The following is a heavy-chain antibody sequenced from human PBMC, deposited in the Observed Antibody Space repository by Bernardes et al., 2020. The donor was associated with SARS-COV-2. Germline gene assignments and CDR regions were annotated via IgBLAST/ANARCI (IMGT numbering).Heavy chain of an antibody. CDR3: AKCVVGYYAVDV. J-gene: IGHJ6*02. Sequence: GGSLRLSCAASGFTFNMYAMTWVRQAPGKGLEWVSGISRSGGSTYYADSVKGRFTISRDNSKNTLFLKMNSLRDEDTAVYYCAKCVVGYYAVDVWGQGTTVTVSS. V-gene: IGHV3-23*01. CDR2: ISRSGGST. CDR1: GFTFNMYA. D-gene: IGHD2-15*01.